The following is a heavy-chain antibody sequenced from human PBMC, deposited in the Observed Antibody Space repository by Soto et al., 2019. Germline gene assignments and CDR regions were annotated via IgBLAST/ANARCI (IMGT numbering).Heavy chain of an antibody. J-gene: IGHJ6*02. CDR3: AKEPGTTHYYGMDV. D-gene: IGHD1-7*01. Sequence: GGSLRLSCAASGFTFSSYGMHWVRQAPGKGLEWVAVISYDGSNKYYADSVKGRFTISRDNSKNTLYLQMNSLGAEDTAVYYCAKEPGTTHYYGMDVWGQGTTVTVS. CDR2: ISYDGSNK. CDR1: GFTFSSYG. V-gene: IGHV3-30*18.